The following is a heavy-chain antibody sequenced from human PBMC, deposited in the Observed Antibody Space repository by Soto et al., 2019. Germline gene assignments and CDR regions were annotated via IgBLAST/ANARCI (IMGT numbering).Heavy chain of an antibody. Sequence: ASVKVSCKASGYTFTSNYIHWVRQAPGQGLEWMGIINPSGGSTSYAQKFQGRVTMTRDTSTSTVYMEVSGLRSEDTAVYFCARDQEPSTLYYDYYYMDVWGKGTTVTVSS. CDR1: GYTFTSNY. J-gene: IGHJ6*03. V-gene: IGHV1-46*03. CDR2: INPSGGST. CDR3: ARDQEPSTLYYDYYYMDV.